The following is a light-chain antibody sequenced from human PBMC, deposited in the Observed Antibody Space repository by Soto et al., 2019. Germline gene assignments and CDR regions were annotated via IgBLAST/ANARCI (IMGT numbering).Light chain of an antibody. Sequence: EIVLTQSPGTLSLSPGERATLSCRASQSVSSNYLAWYQQKPGQAPRLLIYGASSRATGIPDRFVGSGSGTDFTLTISRVEPEDSAVYYCQRYDNSLTFGQGTKVDIK. V-gene: IGKV3-20*01. CDR2: GAS. J-gene: IGKJ1*01. CDR3: QRYDNSLT. CDR1: QSVSSNY.